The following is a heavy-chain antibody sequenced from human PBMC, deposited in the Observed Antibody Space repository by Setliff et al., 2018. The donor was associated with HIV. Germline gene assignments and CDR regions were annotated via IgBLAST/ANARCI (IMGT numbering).Heavy chain of an antibody. J-gene: IGHJ4*02. Sequence: SETLSLTCTVSGGSIRSSSHYWGWIRQPPGKGLEWIGSLYYSGSTYNNPSLKSRLTISVDTSKNQFSLKLSSVTAADTAVYYCAREGDIGVVRGVICFDYWGQGTLVTVSS. CDR3: AREGDIGVVRGVICFDY. CDR2: LYYSGST. D-gene: IGHD3-10*01. V-gene: IGHV4-39*07. CDR1: GGSIRSSSHY.